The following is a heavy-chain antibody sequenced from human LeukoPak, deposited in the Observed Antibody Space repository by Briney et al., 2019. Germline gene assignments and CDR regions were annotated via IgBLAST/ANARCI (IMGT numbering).Heavy chain of an antibody. V-gene: IGHV3-23*01. Sequence: GGSLRLSCAASGFTFSSYAMSWVRQAPGEGLEWVSAISGSGGSTYYADSVKGRFTISRDNSKNTLYLQMNSLRAEDTAVYYCAKDLVPYSGSYYVDYWGQGTLVTVSS. CDR1: GFTFSSYA. J-gene: IGHJ4*02. D-gene: IGHD1-26*01. CDR2: ISGSGGST. CDR3: AKDLVPYSGSYYVDY.